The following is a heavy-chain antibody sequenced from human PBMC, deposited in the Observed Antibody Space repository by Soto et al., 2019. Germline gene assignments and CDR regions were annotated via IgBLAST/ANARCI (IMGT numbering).Heavy chain of an antibody. Sequence: SVKVSCKASGFTFTSSAFQWVRQARGQRLEWIGWIAVGSGYTNYAQRFQDRVTLTRDMFTATTYMELSRLTSEDTAIYYCAADATAWQQMVPSDYWGQGTLVTVSS. CDR3: AADATAWQQMVPSDY. V-gene: IGHV1-58*01. CDR2: IAVGSGYT. D-gene: IGHD2-8*01. CDR1: GFTFTSSA. J-gene: IGHJ4*02.